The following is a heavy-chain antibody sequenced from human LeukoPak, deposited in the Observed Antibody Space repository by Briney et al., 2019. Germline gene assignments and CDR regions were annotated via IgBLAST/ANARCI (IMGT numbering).Heavy chain of an antibody. V-gene: IGHV3-23*01. Sequence: GGSLRLSCAASGFTFSSSAMSWVRQAPGKGLEWVSTISGSGDRTYYADSVKGRFTISRDNSKNTLYLQMNSLRAEDTAVYYCARAGSGYYLTDYWGQGTLVTVSS. CDR1: GFTFSSSA. CDR2: ISGSGDRT. D-gene: IGHD3-22*01. J-gene: IGHJ4*02. CDR3: ARAGSGYYLTDY.